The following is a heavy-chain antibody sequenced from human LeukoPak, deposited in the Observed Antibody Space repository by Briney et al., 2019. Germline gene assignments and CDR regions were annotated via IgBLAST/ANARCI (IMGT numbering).Heavy chain of an antibody. CDR2: MNPNSGNT. CDR3: ARNPYESSALLGDAFDI. CDR1: GYTFTSYD. J-gene: IGHJ3*02. V-gene: IGHV1-8*01. D-gene: IGHD3-22*01. Sequence: ASVKVSCKASGYTFTSYDINWVRQATGQGLEWMGWMNPNSGNTGYAQKFQGRVTMTRNTSISTAYMELSSLRSEDTAVYYCARNPYESSALLGDAFDIWGQGTMVTVSS.